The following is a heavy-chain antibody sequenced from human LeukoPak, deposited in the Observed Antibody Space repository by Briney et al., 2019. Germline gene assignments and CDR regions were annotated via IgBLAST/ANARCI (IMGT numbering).Heavy chain of an antibody. D-gene: IGHD6-19*01. Sequence: SETLSLTCAVYGGSFSGYYWSWIRQPPGKGLEWIGEINHSGSTNYSPSLKSRVTISVDTSKNQFSLKLSSVTAADTAVYYCARHPLQQWLVRSDYYYYMDVWGKGTTVTISS. CDR2: INHSGST. CDR1: GGSFSGYY. V-gene: IGHV4-34*01. CDR3: ARHPLQQWLVRSDYYYYMDV. J-gene: IGHJ6*03.